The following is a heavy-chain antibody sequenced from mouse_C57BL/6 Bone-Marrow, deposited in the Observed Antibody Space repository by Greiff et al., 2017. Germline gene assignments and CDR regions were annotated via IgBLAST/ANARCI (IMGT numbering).Heavy chain of an antibody. V-gene: IGHV1-81*01. Sequence: QVQLQQSGAELARPGASVKLSCKASGYTFTSYGISWVKQRTGQGLEWIGEIYPRSGNTYYNEKFKGKATLTADKSSSTEYMELRSLTSEDSAVYFCAREGVIYYYGSPDYWGQGTTLTVSS. CDR3: AREGVIYYYGSPDY. CDR2: IYPRSGNT. CDR1: GYTFTSYG. D-gene: IGHD1-1*01. J-gene: IGHJ2*01.